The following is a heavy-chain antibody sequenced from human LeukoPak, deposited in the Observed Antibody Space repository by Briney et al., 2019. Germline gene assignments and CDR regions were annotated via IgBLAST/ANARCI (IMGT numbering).Heavy chain of an antibody. V-gene: IGHV4-4*07. J-gene: IGHJ4*02. CDR3: AKSGYNRFDY. CDR2: IYSDGTI. D-gene: IGHD5-24*01. Sequence: SETLSLTCTVSGGSISNYCRSWIRQPAGKGLEWIGRIYSDGTITYNPSLQSRLTMSIDTSKNQFSLKLSFVTAADTAVYYCAKSGYNRFDYWGQGTRVTVSS. CDR1: GGSISNYC.